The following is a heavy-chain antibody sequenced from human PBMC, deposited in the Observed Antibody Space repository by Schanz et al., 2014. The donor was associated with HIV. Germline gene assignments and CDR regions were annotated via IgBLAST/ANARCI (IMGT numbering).Heavy chain of an antibody. V-gene: IGHV3-30*18. CDR2: ISFDGSHK. D-gene: IGHD6-19*01. Sequence: QVQLVESGGGVVQPGRSLRLSCVASGFNFNSYGMHWVRQTPGKGLEWVAAISFDGSHKYSADSVKGRFTISRDDSSDTLYLQMNSLRPEDTAVYYCAKSHKHDSSDYYRFYYFGMDVWGQGTTVTVSS. J-gene: IGHJ6*02. CDR1: GFNFNSYG. CDR3: AKSHKHDSSDYYRFYYFGMDV.